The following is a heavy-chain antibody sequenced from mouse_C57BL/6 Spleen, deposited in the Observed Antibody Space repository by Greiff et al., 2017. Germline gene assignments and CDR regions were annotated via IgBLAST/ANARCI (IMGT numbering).Heavy chain of an antibody. J-gene: IGHJ1*03. CDR2: INPNNGGT. V-gene: IGHV1-18*01. Sequence: VQLQQSGPELVKPGASVKIPCKASGYTFTDYNMDWVKQSHGKSLEWIGDINPNNGGTIYNQKFKGKATLTVDKSSSTAYMELRSLTSEDTAVYYGARDYGSSDWYFDVWGTGTTVTVSS. CDR1: GYTFTDYN. CDR3: ARDYGSSDWYFDV. D-gene: IGHD1-1*01.